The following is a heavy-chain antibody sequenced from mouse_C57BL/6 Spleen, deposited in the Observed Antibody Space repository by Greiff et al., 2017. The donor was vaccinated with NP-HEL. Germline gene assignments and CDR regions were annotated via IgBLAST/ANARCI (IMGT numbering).Heavy chain of an antibody. CDR2: IYPGDGDT. J-gene: IGHJ4*01. D-gene: IGHD3-3*01. CDR3: AREGGDPYARDY. V-gene: IGHV1-80*01. CDR1: GYAFSSYW. Sequence: QVQLQQSGAELVKPGASVKISCKASGYAFSSYWMNWVKQRPGKGLEWIGQIYPGDGDTNYTGKFKGKVTLTADKASSTAYMQLSSLASEDAAVYFGAREGGDPYARDYWGQGTSVTVSS.